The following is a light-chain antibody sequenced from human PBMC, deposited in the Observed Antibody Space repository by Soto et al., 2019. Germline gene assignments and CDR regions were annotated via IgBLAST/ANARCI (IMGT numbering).Light chain of an antibody. CDR1: SGDVGAHNF. CDR2: EVS. Sequence: QSALTQPASVSGSPGQSITISCTGTSGDVGAHNFVSWYQQHPGKAPKLMIYEVSNRPSGVSDRFSGSKSGNTASLTISGLQAEDEAEYYCNSYSSTSFYVFXTGTKVTVL. V-gene: IGLV2-14*01. CDR3: NSYSSTSFYV. J-gene: IGLJ1*01.